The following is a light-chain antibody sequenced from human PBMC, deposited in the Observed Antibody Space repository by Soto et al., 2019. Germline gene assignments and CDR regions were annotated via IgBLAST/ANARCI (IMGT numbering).Light chain of an antibody. J-gene: IGKJ1*01. Sequence: EIEMTQPPTTLSVSPGERGTLSCRASQTISTNLAWYQQKPGQAPRLLIYGASTRATGLPARFSGNGSGTDFPLSISSLQSEDFAVYYCQQYHDWPLTFGQGTRVDIK. CDR1: QTISTN. CDR3: QQYHDWPLT. CDR2: GAS. V-gene: IGKV3D-15*01.